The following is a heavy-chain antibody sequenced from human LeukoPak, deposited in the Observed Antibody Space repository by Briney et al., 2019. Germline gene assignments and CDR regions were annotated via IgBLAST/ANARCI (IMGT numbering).Heavy chain of an antibody. J-gene: IGHJ5*02. CDR3: ARDNSVWFDP. CDR2: IYDSGST. CDR1: GGSISSGGYY. V-gene: IGHV4-31*03. Sequence: ASQTLSLTCTVSGGSISSGGYYWSWIRQHPGKGLEWIGYIYDSGSTYYNPSLERRATISVDTSKNMCSLKLSAVAAGHSAVYYCARDNSVWFDPWGEGTMVTVSS. D-gene: IGHD2/OR15-2a*01.